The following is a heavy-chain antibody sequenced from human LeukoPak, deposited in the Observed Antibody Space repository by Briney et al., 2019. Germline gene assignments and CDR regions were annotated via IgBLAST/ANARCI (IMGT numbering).Heavy chain of an antibody. CDR1: GGSISSSSYY. Sequence: RSSETLSLTCTVSGGSISSSSYYWGWIRQPPGKGLEWIGSIYYSGSTNYNPSLKSRVTISVDTSKNQFSLKLSSVTAADTAVYYCARDDITGTGVDYWGQGTLVTVSS. V-gene: IGHV4-39*07. D-gene: IGHD1-20*01. CDR2: IYYSGST. J-gene: IGHJ4*02. CDR3: ARDDITGTGVDY.